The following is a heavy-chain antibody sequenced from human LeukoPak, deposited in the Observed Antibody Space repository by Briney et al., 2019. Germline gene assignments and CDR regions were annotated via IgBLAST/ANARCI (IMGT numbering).Heavy chain of an antibody. CDR3: ARDSGTTGEVKFDP. J-gene: IGHJ5*02. Sequence: SETLSLTCTVSGGSIRSYYWSWIRQPAGKGLEWIGRIYASGTITYNPSLESRVSRSVDTSKNQFSLNLSSVTAADTALYYCARDSGTTGEVKFDPWGQGTLVTVSS. D-gene: IGHD3-10*01. CDR2: IYASGTI. V-gene: IGHV4-4*07. CDR1: GGSIRSYY.